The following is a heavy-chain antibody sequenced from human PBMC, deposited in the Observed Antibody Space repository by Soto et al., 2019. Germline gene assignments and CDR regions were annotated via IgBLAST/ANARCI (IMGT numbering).Heavy chain of an antibody. CDR3: ARDLIYGYPLNWFDP. D-gene: IGHD4-17*01. Sequence: QVQLVQSGAEVKKPGSSVKVSCKASGGTFSSYAISWVRQAPGQGLEWMGGIIPIFGTANYAQKFQGRVTITADESTSTAYRELSSLRSEDTAVYYCARDLIYGYPLNWFDPWGQGTLVTVSS. V-gene: IGHV1-69*01. J-gene: IGHJ5*02. CDR1: GGTFSSYA. CDR2: IIPIFGTA.